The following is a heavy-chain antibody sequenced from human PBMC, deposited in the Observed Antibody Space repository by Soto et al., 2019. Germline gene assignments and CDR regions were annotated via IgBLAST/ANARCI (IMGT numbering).Heavy chain of an antibody. Sequence: ASETLSLTCAVYGGSFSGYYWSWIRQPPGKGLEWIGEINHSGSTNYNPSLKSRVTISVDTSKNQFSLKLSSVTAADTAVYYCARRYSSGWFQSGMDVWGQGTTVTVSS. J-gene: IGHJ6*02. D-gene: IGHD6-19*01. CDR1: GGSFSGYY. CDR2: INHSGST. CDR3: ARRYSSGWFQSGMDV. V-gene: IGHV4-34*01.